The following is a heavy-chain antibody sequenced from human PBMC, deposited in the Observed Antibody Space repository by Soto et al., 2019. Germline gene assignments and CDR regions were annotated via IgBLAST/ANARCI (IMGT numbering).Heavy chain of an antibody. CDR1: GFTFSSYS. CDR2: ITSGSSSI. D-gene: IGHD2-15*01. J-gene: IGHJ6*03. Sequence: GGSLRLSCAASGFTFSSYSMNWVRQAPGKGLEWVSSITSGSSSIYYADSVKGRFTISRDNAKNSLYLQMNSLRAEDTAVYYCARDGSEGSGEIGYYYYMDVWGKGTTVTVSS. V-gene: IGHV3-21*01. CDR3: ARDGSEGSGEIGYYYYMDV.